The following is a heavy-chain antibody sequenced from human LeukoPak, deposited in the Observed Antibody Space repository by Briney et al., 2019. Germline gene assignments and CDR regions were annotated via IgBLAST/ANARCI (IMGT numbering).Heavy chain of an antibody. J-gene: IGHJ6*02. CDR1: GFTFSSYA. Sequence: GGSLRLSCAASGFTFSSYAVSWVRQAPGKGLEWVSAISGSGGSTYYADSVKGRFTISRDNSKNTLYLQMNSLRAEDTAVYYCAKDLTGYYLGTNYYYYYYGMDVWGQGTTVTVSS. D-gene: IGHD3-9*01. CDR3: AKDLTGYYLGTNYYYYYYGMDV. V-gene: IGHV3-23*01. CDR2: ISGSGGST.